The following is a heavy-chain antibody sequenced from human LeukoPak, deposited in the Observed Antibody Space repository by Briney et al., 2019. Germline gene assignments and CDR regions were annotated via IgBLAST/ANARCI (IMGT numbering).Heavy chain of an antibody. Sequence: PSETLSLTCSVSGGSINRSSYYWGWIRQPPGKGLEWIGSMYYTGSTYYNPTLKSRVTISVDTSKNQVSLMLSSVTAADTAVYYCARHLRYSSFDYWGQGTLVTVSS. CDR2: MYYTGST. J-gene: IGHJ4*02. CDR3: ARHLRYSSFDY. CDR1: GGSINRSSYY. V-gene: IGHV4-39*01. D-gene: IGHD6-13*01.